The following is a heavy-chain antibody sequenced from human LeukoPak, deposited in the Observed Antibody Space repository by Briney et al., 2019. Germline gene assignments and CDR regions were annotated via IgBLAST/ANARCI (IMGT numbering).Heavy chain of an antibody. CDR1: GFTFDDYA. Sequence: GGSLRLSCAASGFTFDDYAMHWVRQAPGKSLEWVAGISWNSGSIGYADSVKGRFTISRDNAKNSLYLQMNSLRAEDTAVYYCARASGRITIFGVAKTGFDYWGQGTLVPVSS. CDR2: ISWNSGSI. V-gene: IGHV3-9*01. CDR3: ARASGRITIFGVAKTGFDY. D-gene: IGHD3-3*01. J-gene: IGHJ4*02.